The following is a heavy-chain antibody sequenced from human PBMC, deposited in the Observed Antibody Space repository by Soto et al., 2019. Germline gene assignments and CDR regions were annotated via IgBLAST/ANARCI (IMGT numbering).Heavy chain of an antibody. Sequence: EVQLVESGGGLVEPGGSLRVSCAAPGFTLSNAWMGWVRQAPGKGLEWVGRIQSKSDGGATVYAAPVRGRFTITRDDSKNTLDLQMSSLKTEDTAMYYCTRVNLGKLDYWGQGTLATVSS. CDR3: TRVNLGKLDY. J-gene: IGHJ4*02. CDR1: GFTLSNAW. CDR2: IQSKSDGGAT. V-gene: IGHV3-15*01. D-gene: IGHD3-16*01.